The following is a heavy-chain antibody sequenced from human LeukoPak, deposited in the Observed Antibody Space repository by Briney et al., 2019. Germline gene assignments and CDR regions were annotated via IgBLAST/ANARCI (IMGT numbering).Heavy chain of an antibody. D-gene: IGHD2-21*02. CDR2: IYPGDSDT. V-gene: IGHV5-51*01. CDR3: ARSWVTGYGTVLDY. CDR1: GSTFTTYW. J-gene: IGHJ4*02. Sequence: PGESLKISCKGSGSTFTTYWIAWVRQLPGKGREWMGVIYPGDSDTRYSPSFQGQVTISADKSISTAYLQWSSLKASDTAMYYCARSWVTGYGTVLDYWGQGTLVTVSS.